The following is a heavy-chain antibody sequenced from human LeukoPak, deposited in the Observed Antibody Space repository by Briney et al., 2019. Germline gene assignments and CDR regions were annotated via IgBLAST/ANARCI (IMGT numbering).Heavy chain of an antibody. D-gene: IGHD2-2*01. J-gene: IGHJ6*03. CDR2: IYPGDSDT. CDR1: GYSFTSYW. V-gene: IGHV5-51*01. CDR3: ARQDIVVVPAAARDDLKYSDYYYMDV. Sequence: GESLKISCKGSGYSFTSYWIGWVRRMPGKGLEWMGIIYPGDSDTRYSPSFQGQVTISADKSISTAYLQWSSLKASDTAMYYCARQDIVVVPAAARDDLKYSDYYYMDVWGKGTTVTVSS.